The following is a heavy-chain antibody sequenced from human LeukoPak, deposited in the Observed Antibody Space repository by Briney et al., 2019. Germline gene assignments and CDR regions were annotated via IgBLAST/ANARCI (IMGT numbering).Heavy chain of an antibody. V-gene: IGHV1-2*02. D-gene: IGHD2-21*02. CDR2: INPNSGGT. CDR3: ARHFTVVTAIRGGMDV. J-gene: IGHJ6*02. Sequence: ASVKVSCKASGYTFTGYYMHWVRQAPGQGLEWMGWINPNSGGTNYAQKFQGRVTMTRDTSISTAYMELSRLRSDDTAVYYCARHFTVVTAIRGGMDVWGQGTTVTVSS. CDR1: GYTFTGYY.